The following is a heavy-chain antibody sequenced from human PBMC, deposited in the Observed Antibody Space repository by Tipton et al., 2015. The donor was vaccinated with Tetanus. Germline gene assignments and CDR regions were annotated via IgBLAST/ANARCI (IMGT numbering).Heavy chain of an antibody. Sequence: VQLVQSGAEVKKPGEPVRISCKGSGYRFTTYWITWVRQMPGQGLEWMGTIDPGGSYVNYSPSFQCLVPISTDQSISTAYLQWSGLKASDTAMYFCARHLPNWKDDHWGQGPLVTVSS. CDR3: ARHLPNWKDDH. V-gene: IGHV5-10-1*01. J-gene: IGHJ5*02. CDR2: IDPGGSYV. D-gene: IGHD1-20*01. CDR1: GYRFTTYW.